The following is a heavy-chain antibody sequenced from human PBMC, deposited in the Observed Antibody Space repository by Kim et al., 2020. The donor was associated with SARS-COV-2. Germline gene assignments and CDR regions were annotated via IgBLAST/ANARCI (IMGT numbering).Heavy chain of an antibody. CDR3: ASAGAVWSFWFGP. D-gene: IGHD1-26*01. Sequence: YADSVDGQFTISRDKAKNSLYLQMTSLTDEATAVYYCASAGAVWSFWFGPWGQGTLVTVSS. V-gene: IGHV3-48*02. J-gene: IGHJ5*02.